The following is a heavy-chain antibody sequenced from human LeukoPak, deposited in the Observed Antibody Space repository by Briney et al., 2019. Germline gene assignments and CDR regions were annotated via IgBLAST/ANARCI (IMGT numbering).Heavy chain of an antibody. CDR1: GYTFTDYS. Sequence: GATVKISCKASGYTFTDYSIHWVQQAPGTGLVWMGRVDPEDGRTVYTENVQGRVTITADTSTDTAYMELTSLRSEDTAVYYCALLAGSWGQGTLVSVSS. CDR3: ALLAGS. J-gene: IGHJ4*02. V-gene: IGHV1-69-2*01. D-gene: IGHD1-26*01. CDR2: VDPEDGRT.